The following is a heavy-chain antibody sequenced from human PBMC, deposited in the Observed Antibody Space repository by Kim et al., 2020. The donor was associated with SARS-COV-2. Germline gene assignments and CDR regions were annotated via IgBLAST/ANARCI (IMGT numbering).Heavy chain of an antibody. Sequence: GGSLRLSCAASGFTFSSYAMSWVRQAPGKGLEWVLAISGSGGSTYYADSVKGRFTISRDNSKNTLYLQMNSLRAEDTAVYYCAKPNYYDSANYYFDYWGQGTLVTVSS. D-gene: IGHD3-22*01. V-gene: IGHV3-23*01. CDR1: GFTFSSYA. CDR2: ISGSGGST. CDR3: AKPNYYDSANYYFDY. J-gene: IGHJ4*02.